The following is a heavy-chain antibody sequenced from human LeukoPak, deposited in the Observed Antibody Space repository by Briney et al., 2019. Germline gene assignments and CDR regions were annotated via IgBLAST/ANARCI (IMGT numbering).Heavy chain of an antibody. D-gene: IGHD5-12*01. CDR3: ASGISGYDIFDY. Sequence: SETLSLTCTVSGGSISSYYWSWIRQPPGKGLEWIGYTYYSGSTNYNPSLKSRVTISVDTSKNQFSLKLSSVTAADTAVYYCASGISGYDIFDYWGQGTLVTVSS. J-gene: IGHJ4*02. CDR1: GGSISSYY. CDR2: TYYSGST. V-gene: IGHV4-59*01.